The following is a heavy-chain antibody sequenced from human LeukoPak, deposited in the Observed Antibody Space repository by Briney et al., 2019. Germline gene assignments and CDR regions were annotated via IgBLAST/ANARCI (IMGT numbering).Heavy chain of an antibody. CDR1: GFTFSSYA. V-gene: IGHV3-30-3*01. Sequence: GGSLRLSCAASGFTFSSYAMHWVRQAPGKGLEWVAVISYDGSNKYYADSVKGRFTISRDNSKNTLYLQMNSLRAEDTAVYYCVSFRDGSSTDYWGQGTLVTVSS. D-gene: IGHD6-13*01. CDR3: VSFRDGSSTDY. CDR2: ISYDGSNK. J-gene: IGHJ4*02.